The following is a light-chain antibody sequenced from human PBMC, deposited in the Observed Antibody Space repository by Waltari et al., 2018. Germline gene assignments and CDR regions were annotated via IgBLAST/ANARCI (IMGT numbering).Light chain of an antibody. CDR1: SPNIGHNY. CDR2: DNN. Sequence: QSVLTQPPSVSAAPGQKVTIPCSGSSPNIGHNYVTRYQQLPGTAPKLLIYDNNKRPSGIPDRFSGSKSGTSATLGITGLQTGDEADYYCGTWDSSLSAGIFGGGTKLTVL. CDR3: GTWDSSLSAGI. V-gene: IGLV1-51*01. J-gene: IGLJ2*01.